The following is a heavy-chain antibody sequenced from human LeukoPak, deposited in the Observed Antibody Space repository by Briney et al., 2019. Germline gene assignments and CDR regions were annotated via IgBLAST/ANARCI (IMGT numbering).Heavy chain of an antibody. CDR2: INPNSGGT. D-gene: IGHD1-26*01. CDR3: ARDLVVGVDY. Sequence: ASVKVSCKASGYTFTYYYIHWVRQAPGQGLEWMGWINPNSGGTNYAQKFQGRVTMTRDTSISTAYMELSRLRSDDTAVYYCARDLVVGVDYWGQGTLVTVSS. V-gene: IGHV1-2*02. J-gene: IGHJ4*02. CDR1: GYTFTYYY.